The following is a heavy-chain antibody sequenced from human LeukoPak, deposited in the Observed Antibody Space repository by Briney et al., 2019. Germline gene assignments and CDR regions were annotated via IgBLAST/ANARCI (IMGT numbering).Heavy chain of an antibody. Sequence: TSETLSLTCAVYGGSFSGYYWSWIRQPPGKGLEWIGEINHSGSTNYNPSPKSRVTISVDTSKNQFSLKLSSVTAADTAVYYCARVAKYSSSWYLGPRGDYYFDYWGQGTLVTVSS. CDR2: INHSGST. J-gene: IGHJ4*02. D-gene: IGHD6-13*01. V-gene: IGHV4-34*01. CDR1: GGSFSGYY. CDR3: ARVAKYSSSWYLGPRGDYYFDY.